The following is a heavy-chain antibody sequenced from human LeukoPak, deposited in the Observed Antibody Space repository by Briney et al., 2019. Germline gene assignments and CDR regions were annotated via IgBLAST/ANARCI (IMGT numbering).Heavy chain of an antibody. J-gene: IGHJ4*02. CDR3: AALRVTTPFDY. V-gene: IGHV3-21*01. Sequence: GGSLRLSCAASGFTFSSYSVNWVRQAPGKGLEWVSSISSSSSYIHYADSVKGRFTISRDNAKNSLYLQMNSLRAEDTAVYYCAALRVTTPFDYWGQGTLVTVSS. CDR2: ISSSSSYI. D-gene: IGHD4-17*01. CDR1: GFTFSSYS.